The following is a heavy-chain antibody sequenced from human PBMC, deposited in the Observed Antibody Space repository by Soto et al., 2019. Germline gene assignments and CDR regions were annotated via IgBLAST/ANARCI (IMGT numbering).Heavy chain of an antibody. CDR3: ATADGFGVVTPFFEY. CDR2: SYYRGST. Sequence: QLQLQESVPGLVKPSETLSLTCTVSGGSISSRSHYWGWIRQSPGKHLEWIGSSYYRGSTHYNPSLKTRVTISVDTSKNQVSLKVYSVTAADTAVYYCATADGFGVVTPFFEYWGQGILVTVSS. J-gene: IGHJ4*02. CDR1: GGSISSRSHY. V-gene: IGHV4-39*01. D-gene: IGHD3-3*01.